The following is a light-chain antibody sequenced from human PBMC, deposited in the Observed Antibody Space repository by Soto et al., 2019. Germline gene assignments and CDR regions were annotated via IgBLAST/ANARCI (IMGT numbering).Light chain of an antibody. V-gene: IGLV2-14*01. Sequence: SALTQPASLSGSPGQSIALSCTGNSSYVGAYNYVSWYQQPPGKAPKLMIYDVSNRPSGVSDRFSGSKSGNTASLTISGLQTEDEADYYCKSYTTTSTYVFGTGTKVTVL. CDR3: KSYTTTSTYV. CDR2: DVS. J-gene: IGLJ1*01. CDR1: SSYVGAYNY.